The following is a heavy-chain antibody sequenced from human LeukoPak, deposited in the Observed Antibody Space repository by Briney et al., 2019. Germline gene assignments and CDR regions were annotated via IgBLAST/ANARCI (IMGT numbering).Heavy chain of an antibody. D-gene: IGHD3-9*01. CDR1: GYTFTSYD. CDR2: MNPNSGNT. Sequence: AASVKVSCKASGYTFTSYDINWVRQATGQGLEWMGWMNPNSGNTGYAQKFQGRVTMTRNTSISTAYMELSSLRSEDTAVYYCARSGNDILTGYYYCYGMDVWGQGTTVTVSS. J-gene: IGHJ6*02. V-gene: IGHV1-8*01. CDR3: ARSGNDILTGYYYCYGMDV.